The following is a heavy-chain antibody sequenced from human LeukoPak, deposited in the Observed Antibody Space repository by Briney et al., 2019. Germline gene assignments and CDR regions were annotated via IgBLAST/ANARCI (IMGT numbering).Heavy chain of an antibody. CDR1: GYTFTSYA. J-gene: IGHJ4*02. CDR2: IIPIFGTA. Sequence: SVKVSCKASGYTFTSYAISWVRQAPGQGLEWMGGIIPIFGTANYAQKFQGRVTITTDESTSTAYMELSSLRSEDTAVYYCARTFGAGYCSSTSCPGSFDYWGQGTLVTVSS. D-gene: IGHD2-2*01. CDR3: ARTFGAGYCSSTSCPGSFDY. V-gene: IGHV1-69*05.